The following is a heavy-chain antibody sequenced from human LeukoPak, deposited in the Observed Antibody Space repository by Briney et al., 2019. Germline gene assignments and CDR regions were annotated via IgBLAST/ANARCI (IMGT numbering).Heavy chain of an antibody. V-gene: IGHV3-43D*03. CDR3: AKDGMDTAMVNSRYYYYYMDV. Sequence: GGSLRLSCAASGFTFDDYAVHWVRQAPGKGLEWVSLISWDGGSTYYADSVKGRFTISRDNSKNSLYLQMNSLRAEDTALYYCAKDGMDTAMVNSRYYYYYMDVWGKGATVIVSS. CDR2: ISWDGGST. D-gene: IGHD5-18*01. CDR1: GFTFDDYA. J-gene: IGHJ6*03.